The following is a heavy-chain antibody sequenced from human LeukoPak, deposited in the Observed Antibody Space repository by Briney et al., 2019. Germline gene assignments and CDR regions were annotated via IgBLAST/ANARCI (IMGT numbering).Heavy chain of an antibody. CDR3: ARHVGYGNNWFDP. CDR2: IYYSGST. J-gene: IGHJ5*02. CDR1: GGSISSFY. D-gene: IGHD5-18*01. Sequence: SETLSLTCTVSGGSISSFYWSWIRQPPGQGLEWIGYIYYSGSTNYNPSLKSRVTISVDTSKNQFSLKLRSVTAADTAAYYCARHVGYGNNWFDPWGQGTLVTVSS. V-gene: IGHV4-59*08.